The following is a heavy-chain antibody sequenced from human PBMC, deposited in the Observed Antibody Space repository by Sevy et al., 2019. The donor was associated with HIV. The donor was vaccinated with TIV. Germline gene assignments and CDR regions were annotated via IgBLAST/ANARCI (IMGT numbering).Heavy chain of an antibody. CDR2: ISGSAFNI. V-gene: IGHV3-23*01. CDR1: GFTFNTYA. J-gene: IGHJ4*02. Sequence: GGSLRLSCAASGFTFNTYAMSWVRQAPGKGLEWVSAISGSAFNIYYADSVKGRLTISRDNSKNTLYLQMNSLRAEDTAVYYCAKEGPGYNYDSSGSFDYWGQRTMVTVSS. CDR3: AKEGPGYNYDSSGSFDY. D-gene: IGHD3-22*01.